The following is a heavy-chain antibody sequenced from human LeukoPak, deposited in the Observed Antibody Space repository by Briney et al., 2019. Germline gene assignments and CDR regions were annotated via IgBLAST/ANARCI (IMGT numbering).Heavy chain of an antibody. D-gene: IGHD2-2*02. CDR3: ARGFCSNTRCYKEMATILPDY. CDR1: GGSISSSSYY. J-gene: IGHJ4*02. V-gene: IGHV4-39*07. Sequence: SETLSLTCTVSGGSISSSSYYWGWIRQPPGKGLEWIGSIYYSGSTYYNPSLKSRVTISVDTSKNQFSLKLSSVTAADTGVYYCARGFCSNTRCYKEMATILPDYWGQGTLVTVSS. CDR2: IYYSGST.